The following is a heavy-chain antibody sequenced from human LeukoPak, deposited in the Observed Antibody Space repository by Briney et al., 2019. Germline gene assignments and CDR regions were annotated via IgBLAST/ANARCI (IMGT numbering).Heavy chain of an antibody. V-gene: IGHV4-59*08. CDR3: ATIRAYTSGWYPARGIDY. CDR2: IYYSGNI. J-gene: IGHJ4*02. D-gene: IGHD6-19*01. CDR1: GASISSYY. Sequence: SETLSLTCSVSGASISSYYWTWVRQPPGKGLEWIGYIYYSGNINYNPSLKSRVTISVDTSKNQFSLNLSSVTAADTAVYFCATIRAYTSGWYPARGIDYWGQGTLVTVSS.